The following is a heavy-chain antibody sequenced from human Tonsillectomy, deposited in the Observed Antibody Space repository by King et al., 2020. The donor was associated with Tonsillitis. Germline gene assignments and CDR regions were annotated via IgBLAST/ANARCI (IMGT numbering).Heavy chain of an antibody. CDR3: ARDSSGWSGVYYYYYYMDV. J-gene: IGHJ6*03. CDR2: IYTSGST. Sequence: QLQESGPGLVKPSQTLSLTCTVSGGSISSGSYYWNWIRQPAGKGLEWIGRIYTSGSTNYNPSLKSRVTMSVDTSKNQFSLKLSSVTAADTAVYYCARDSSGWSGVYYYYYYMDVWGKGTTVTVSS. D-gene: IGHD6-19*01. V-gene: IGHV4-61*02. CDR1: GGSISSGSYY.